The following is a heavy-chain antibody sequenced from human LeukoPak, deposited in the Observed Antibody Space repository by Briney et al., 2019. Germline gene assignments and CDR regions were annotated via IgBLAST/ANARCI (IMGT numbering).Heavy chain of an antibody. Sequence: GGSLRLSCAASGFTFSSYSMNWVRQAPGKGLEWVSSISSSSSYIYYADSVKGRFTISRDNAKNSLYLQMNSLRAEDTAVYYCAGEGSSSWYGQINWFDPWGQGTLVTVSS. V-gene: IGHV3-21*01. CDR2: ISSSSSYI. CDR1: GFTFSSYS. D-gene: IGHD6-13*01. J-gene: IGHJ5*02. CDR3: AGEGSSSWYGQINWFDP.